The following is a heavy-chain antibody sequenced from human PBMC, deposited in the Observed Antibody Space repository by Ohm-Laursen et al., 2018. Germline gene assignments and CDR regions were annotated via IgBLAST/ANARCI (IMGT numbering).Heavy chain of an antibody. J-gene: IGHJ4*02. CDR2: IHKSGTA. Sequence: SLRLSCAAAGVTVSDSFMGWVRQAPGKGLEWMSFIHKSGTAYYADSVKGRFTISRDNSRNTLYLQMNSLRAEDTAIYYCARGRSGDGGYYFDYWGQGTLVTVSS. V-gene: IGHV3-53*01. CDR3: ARGRSGDGGYYFDY. D-gene: IGHD1-26*01. CDR1: GVTVSDSF.